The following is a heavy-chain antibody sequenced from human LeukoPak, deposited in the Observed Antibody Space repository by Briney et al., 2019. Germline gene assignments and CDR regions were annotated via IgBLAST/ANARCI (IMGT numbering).Heavy chain of an antibody. CDR2: INAGNGNT. D-gene: IGHD6-19*01. V-gene: IGHV1-3*01. CDR1: GYTFTGYA. J-gene: IGHJ4*02. Sequence: ASVKVSCKASGYTFTGYAMHWVRQAPGQRLEWMGWINAGNGNTKYSQKFQGRVTITRDTSASTAYMELSSLRSEDTAVYYCATTLIAVAGLDYWGQGTLVTVSS. CDR3: ATTLIAVAGLDY.